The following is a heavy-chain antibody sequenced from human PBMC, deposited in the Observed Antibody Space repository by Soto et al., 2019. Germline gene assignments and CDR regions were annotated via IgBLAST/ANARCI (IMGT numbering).Heavy chain of an antibody. D-gene: IGHD1-26*01. CDR3: ARRGSGSYYDY. V-gene: IGHV3-23*01. CDR2: ISGSGDST. CDR1: GFTFSSYA. J-gene: IGHJ4*02. Sequence: EVQLLESGGGLVQPGGSLRLSCAASGFTFSSYAMRWVRQAPGKGLEWVSAISGSGDSTYYADSVKGRSTISRDNSKNTLYLQMNILICEDTAVYRLARRGSGSYYDYWGQGTLVTVSS.